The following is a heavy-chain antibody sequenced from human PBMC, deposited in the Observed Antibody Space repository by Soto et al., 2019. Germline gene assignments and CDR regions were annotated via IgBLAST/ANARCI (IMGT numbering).Heavy chain of an antibody. CDR3: ARGHRYFGWLRPYAGYYFDY. CDR1: GGTFSSYA. J-gene: IGHJ4*02. CDR2: IIPIFGTA. D-gene: IGHD3-9*01. Sequence: QVQLVQSGAEVKKPGSSVKVSCKASGGTFSSYAISWVRQAPGQGLEWMGGIIPIFGTANYAQKFQGRVTITADESTSTAYMELSSLRPEDTAVYYCARGHRYFGWLRPYAGYYFDYWGQGTLVTVSS. V-gene: IGHV1-69*12.